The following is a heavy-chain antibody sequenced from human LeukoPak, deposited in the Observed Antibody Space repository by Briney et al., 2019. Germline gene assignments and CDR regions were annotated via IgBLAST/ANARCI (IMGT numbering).Heavy chain of an antibody. J-gene: IGHJ5*02. Sequence: ASVKVSRKASGYTFTSYDINWVRQATGQGLEWMGWMNPNSGNTGYAQKFQGRVTMTRNTSISTAYMELSSLRSEDTAVYYCARGSRIVVVPADNYGFDPWGQGTLVTVSS. V-gene: IGHV1-8*01. CDR2: MNPNSGNT. CDR3: ARGSRIVVVPADNYGFDP. D-gene: IGHD2-2*01. CDR1: GYTFTSYD.